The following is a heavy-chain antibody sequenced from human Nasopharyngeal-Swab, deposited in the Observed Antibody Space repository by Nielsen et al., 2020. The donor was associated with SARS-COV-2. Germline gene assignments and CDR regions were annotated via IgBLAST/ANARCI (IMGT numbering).Heavy chain of an antibody. CDR2: IRSKANSYAT. V-gene: IGHV3-73*01. J-gene: IGHJ4*02. D-gene: IGHD1-26*01. CDR1: GFTFSGSA. Sequence: GGSLRLSCAASGFTFSGSAMHWVRQASGKGLEWVGRIRSKANSYATAYAASVKGRFTISRDDSKDTAYLQMNSLKTEDTAVYYCTRPGGATIYWGQGTLVTVSS. CDR3: TRPGGATIY.